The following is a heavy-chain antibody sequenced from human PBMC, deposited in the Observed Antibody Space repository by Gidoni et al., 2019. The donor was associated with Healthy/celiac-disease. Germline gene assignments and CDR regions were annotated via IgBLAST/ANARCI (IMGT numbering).Heavy chain of an antibody. J-gene: IGHJ5*02. D-gene: IGHD2-15*01. CDR1: GFTFSSYA. Sequence: EVQLLESGGGLVQPGGSLRLSCAASGFTFSSYAMSWVRQDPGKGLEWVSAISGSGGSTYYADSVKGRFTISRDNSKNTLYLQMNSLRAGDTAVYYCAKAPVVVAAIASWGQGTLVTVSA. V-gene: IGHV3-23*01. CDR2: ISGSGGST. CDR3: AKAPVVVAAIAS.